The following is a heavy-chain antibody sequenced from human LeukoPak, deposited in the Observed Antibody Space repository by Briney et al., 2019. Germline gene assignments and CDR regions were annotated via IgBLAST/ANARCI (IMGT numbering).Heavy chain of an antibody. V-gene: IGHV3-21*01. D-gene: IGHD3-22*01. CDR1: GFTFSSYS. J-gene: IGHJ4*02. CDR3: ARDATLNYYDSSGHTFDY. Sequence: GGSLRLSCAASGFTFSSYSMNWVRQAPGKGLEWVSFISSSSSYISYADSVKGRFTISRDNAKNSLYLQMNSLRAEDTAVYYCARDATLNYYDSSGHTFDYWGQGTLVTVSS. CDR2: ISSSSSYI.